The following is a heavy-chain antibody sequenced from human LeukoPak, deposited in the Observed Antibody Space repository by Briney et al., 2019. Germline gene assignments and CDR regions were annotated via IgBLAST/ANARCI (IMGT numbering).Heavy chain of an antibody. CDR3: ARDTRTFDY. CDR1: GFTFSRYR. Sequence: PGGSLRLSCAASGFTFSRYRMNWVRQAPEKGLEWVANIKQDGSEKYYVDSVKGRFTISRDNAKNSLFLQMNSLRAEDTAVYYCARDTRTFDYWGQGTLVTVSS. CDR2: IKQDGSEK. J-gene: IGHJ4*02. D-gene: IGHD1-26*01. V-gene: IGHV3-7*01.